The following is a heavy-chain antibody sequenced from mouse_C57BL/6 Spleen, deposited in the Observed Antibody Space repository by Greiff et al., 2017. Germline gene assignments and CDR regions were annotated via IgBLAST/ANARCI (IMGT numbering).Heavy chain of an antibody. CDR3: ARILYDCDCPAWFAY. V-gene: IGHV1-26*01. CDR1: GYTFTDYY. D-gene: IGHD2-3*01. Sequence: EVQLQQSGPELVKPGASVKISCKASGYTFTDYYMNWVKQSHGKSLEWIGDININNGGTGYNQKFKGKATLTVDTSSSTAYMELSSLTSEDSAVYYCARILYDCDCPAWFAYWGQGTLVTVSA. CDR2: ININNGGT. J-gene: IGHJ3*01.